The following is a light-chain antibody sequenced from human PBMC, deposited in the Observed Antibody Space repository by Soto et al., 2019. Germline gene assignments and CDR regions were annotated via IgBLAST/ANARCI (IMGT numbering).Light chain of an antibody. CDR2: DAS. J-gene: IGKJ4*01. V-gene: IGKV1-33*01. CDR1: QDISNY. CDR3: QQYDNLPLT. Sequence: DIQMTQSPSSLSASVGDRVTITCQASQDISNYLNWYQQEPGKAPKLMIYDASSLEKGVPSRFSGGGSGTDFTFTISSLEPEDLGTYFCQQYDNLPLTFGGGTKVEIK.